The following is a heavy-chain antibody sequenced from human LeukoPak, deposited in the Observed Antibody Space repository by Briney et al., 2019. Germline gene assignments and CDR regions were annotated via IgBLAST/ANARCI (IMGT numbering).Heavy chain of an antibody. CDR1: GFTFFNFA. V-gene: IGHV3-23*01. J-gene: IGHJ5*02. D-gene: IGHD6-13*01. CDR2: ISDNGGTT. CDR3: AKDRMSYSSTLGS. Sequence: GGSLRLSCAASGFTFFNFAMSWVRQAPGRRPEWLSTISDNGGTTYYANSVKGRFTISRDNSKNNLYLRMNSLTVDDAAIYYCAKDRMSYSSTLGSWGQGTLVTVSS.